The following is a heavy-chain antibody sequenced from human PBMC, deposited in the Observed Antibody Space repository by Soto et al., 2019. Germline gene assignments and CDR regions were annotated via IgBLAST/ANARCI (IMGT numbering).Heavy chain of an antibody. CDR1: GFTFSDYY. CDR2: ISSSSSYT. CDR3: ARDKSMVRGVTPGYFDY. Sequence: GSLRLSCAASGFTFSDYYMSWIRQATGKGLEWVSYISSSSSYTNYADPVKGRFTISRDNAKNSLYLQMNSLRAEDTAVYYCARDKSMVRGVTPGYFDYWGQGTLVTVSS. D-gene: IGHD3-10*01. J-gene: IGHJ4*02. V-gene: IGHV3-11*05.